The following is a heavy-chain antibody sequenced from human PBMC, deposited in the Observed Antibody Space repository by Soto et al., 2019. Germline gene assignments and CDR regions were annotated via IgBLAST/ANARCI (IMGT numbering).Heavy chain of an antibody. V-gene: IGHV1-18*04. Sequence: ASVKVSCKASGYTFTSYVISWVRQAPGQGLEWMGWISASNGNTNYAQKLQGRVTMTTDTSTSTAYMELRSLRSDDTAVYYCARDRAGIVVVAPPCGLTAFDICGQGTMVTVS. CDR1: GYTFTSYV. CDR2: ISASNGNT. J-gene: IGHJ3*02. CDR3: ARDRAGIVVVAPPCGLTAFDI. D-gene: IGHD3-22*01.